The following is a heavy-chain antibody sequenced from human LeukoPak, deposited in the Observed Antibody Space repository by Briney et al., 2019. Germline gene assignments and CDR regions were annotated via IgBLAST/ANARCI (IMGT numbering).Heavy chain of an antibody. CDR2: ILYEDK. Sequence: GGSLRLSCAASGFTFSSFGMHWVRQAPGRGLEWVALILYEDKYYADSVKGRFTISRDNSKNTLYLQMDSLRAEDTAVYYCARYCSGGCYSGVDFWGQGTLVTVPS. CDR1: GFTFSSFG. V-gene: IGHV3-33*05. D-gene: IGHD2-15*01. CDR3: ARYCSGGCYSGVDF. J-gene: IGHJ4*02.